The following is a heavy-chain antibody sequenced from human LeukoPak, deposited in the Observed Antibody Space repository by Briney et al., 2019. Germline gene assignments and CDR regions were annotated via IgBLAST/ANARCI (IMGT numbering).Heavy chain of an antibody. Sequence: PGGSLRLSCAASGFTFSSYGMSWVRQAPGKGLEWVSAISGSGGSTYYADSVKGRFTIPRDNSKNTLYLQMNSLRAEDTAVYYCAKDSSNDYGDEGWFDPWGQGTLVTVSS. CDR3: AKDSSNDYGDEGWFDP. CDR1: GFTFSSYG. CDR2: ISGSGGST. J-gene: IGHJ5*02. D-gene: IGHD4-17*01. V-gene: IGHV3-23*01.